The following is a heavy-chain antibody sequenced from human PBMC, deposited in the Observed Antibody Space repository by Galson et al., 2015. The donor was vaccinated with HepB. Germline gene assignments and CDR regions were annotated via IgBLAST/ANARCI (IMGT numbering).Heavy chain of an antibody. J-gene: IGHJ3*02. CDR1: GYSFTSYW. V-gene: IGHV5-10-1*01. CDR2: IDPSDSYT. Sequence: QSGAEVKKPGESLRISCKGSGYSFTSYWISWVRQMPGKGLEWMGRIDPSDSYTNYSPSFQGHVTISADKSISTAYLQWSSLKASDTAMYYCATLGGGYSYGRGGAFDIWGQGTMVTVSS. D-gene: IGHD5-18*01. CDR3: ATLGGGYSYGRGGAFDI.